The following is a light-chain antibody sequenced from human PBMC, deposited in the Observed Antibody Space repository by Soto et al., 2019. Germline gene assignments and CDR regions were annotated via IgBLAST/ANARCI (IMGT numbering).Light chain of an antibody. CDR1: QGISSY. CDR3: QQYYSYPIT. CDR2: AAS. J-gene: IGKJ5*01. Sequence: AIRMTQSPSSFSASTGDRVTITCRASQGISSYLAWYQQKPGKAPKLLIYAASTLQSGVPSRFSGSGSGIDFTLTISCLQSEDVATYYCQQYYSYPITFGQGTRLEIK. V-gene: IGKV1-8*01.